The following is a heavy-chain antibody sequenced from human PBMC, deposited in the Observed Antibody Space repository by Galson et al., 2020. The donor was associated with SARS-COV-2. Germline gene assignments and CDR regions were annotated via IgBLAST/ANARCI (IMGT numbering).Heavy chain of an antibody. CDR1: GFGFSYYW. D-gene: IGHD2-15*01. J-gene: IGHJ4*02. CDR3: ARVDCSGGSCYPGNY. CDR2: IKHDGSEK. V-gene: IGHV3-7*03. Sequence: AGSLRLSCEASGFGFSYYWMSWVRQAPGRGLEWVANIKHDGSEKYYVDSVKGRFTISRDNPKNSLYLQMNNLRVEDTAVYHCARVDCSGGSCYPGNYCGQGTLVTVSS.